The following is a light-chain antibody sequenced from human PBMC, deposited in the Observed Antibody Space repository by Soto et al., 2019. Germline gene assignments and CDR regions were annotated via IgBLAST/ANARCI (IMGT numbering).Light chain of an antibody. CDR3: QQRSNLPWT. Sequence: EIVLTQSPGTLSLSPGERATLSCRASQSVNSRLAWYQHKPGQAPRLLIYDASNRATGIPVRFSGSGSGTDYTLTVSSLEPEDFAVYYCQQRSNLPWTFGQGTKVDIK. V-gene: IGKV3-11*01. CDR1: QSVNSR. J-gene: IGKJ1*01. CDR2: DAS.